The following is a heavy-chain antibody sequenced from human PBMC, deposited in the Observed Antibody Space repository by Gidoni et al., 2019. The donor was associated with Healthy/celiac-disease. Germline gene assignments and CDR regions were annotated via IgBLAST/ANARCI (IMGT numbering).Heavy chain of an antibody. CDR2: INWNGGST. CDR1: GYTFDDYG. Sequence: EVQLVESGGGVVRPGGSLRLSCAASGYTFDDYGMSWVRQAPGKGLEWVSGINWNGGSTGYADSVKGRFTISRDNAKNSLYLQMNSLRAEDTALYYCASSGIQLWSGPFDYWGQGTLVTVSS. V-gene: IGHV3-20*04. J-gene: IGHJ4*02. D-gene: IGHD5-18*01. CDR3: ASSGIQLWSGPFDY.